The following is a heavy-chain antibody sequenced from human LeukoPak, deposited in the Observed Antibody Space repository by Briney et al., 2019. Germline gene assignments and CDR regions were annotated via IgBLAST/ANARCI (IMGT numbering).Heavy chain of an antibody. Sequence: PSETLSLTCTVSGGSISSGGYYWSWIRQHPGKGLEWIGYIYYSGSTYYNPSLKSRVTISVDTSKNQFSLKLSSVTAADTAVYYCARDFSSNSDYYYYMDVWGIGTTVTVSS. J-gene: IGHJ6*03. CDR2: IYYSGST. D-gene: IGHD6-6*01. CDR3: ARDFSSNSDYYYYMDV. CDR1: GGSISSGGYY. V-gene: IGHV4-31*03.